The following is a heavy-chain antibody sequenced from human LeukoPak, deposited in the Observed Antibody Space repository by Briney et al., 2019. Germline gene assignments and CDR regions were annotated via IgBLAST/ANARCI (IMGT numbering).Heavy chain of an antibody. J-gene: IGHJ4*02. CDR1: GFTFSSYW. D-gene: IGHD6-13*01. CDR3: ARAPYSSSWYYFDY. V-gene: IGHV4-59*01. Sequence: GSLRLSCAASGFTFSSYWMSWVRQAPGKGLEWIGYIYYSGSTYYNPSLKSRVTISVDTSKNQFSLKLSSVTAADTAVYYCARAPYSSSWYYFDYWGQGTLVTVSS. CDR2: IYYSGST.